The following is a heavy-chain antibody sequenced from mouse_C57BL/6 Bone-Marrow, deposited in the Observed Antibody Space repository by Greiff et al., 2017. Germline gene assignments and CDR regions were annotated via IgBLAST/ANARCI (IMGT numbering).Heavy chain of an antibody. CDR3: ASFEGSALLY. D-gene: IGHD3-2*02. CDR1: GYTFTSYW. CDR2: IDPSDSYT. Sequence: QVQLQQPGAELVMPGASVKLSCKASGYTFTSYWMHWVKQRPGQGLEWIGEIDPSDSYTNYNQKFKGKSTLTVDKSSSTAYMQLSSLTSEDSAVYYCASFEGSALLYWGQGTTLTVSS. J-gene: IGHJ2*01. V-gene: IGHV1-69*01.